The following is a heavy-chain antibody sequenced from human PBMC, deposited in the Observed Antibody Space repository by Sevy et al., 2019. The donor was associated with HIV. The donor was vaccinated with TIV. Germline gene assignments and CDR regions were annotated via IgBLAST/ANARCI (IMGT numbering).Heavy chain of an antibody. J-gene: IGHJ4*02. Sequence: GGSLRLSCAASGFTFSSYAMHWVRQAPGKGLEWVAVISYDGSNKYYADSVKGRFTISRDNSKNTLYLQMNSLRAEDTAVCYCVRSWYLFDYWGQGTLVTVSS. CDR1: GFTFSSYA. V-gene: IGHV3-30*04. D-gene: IGHD6-13*01. CDR2: ISYDGSNK. CDR3: VRSWYLFDY.